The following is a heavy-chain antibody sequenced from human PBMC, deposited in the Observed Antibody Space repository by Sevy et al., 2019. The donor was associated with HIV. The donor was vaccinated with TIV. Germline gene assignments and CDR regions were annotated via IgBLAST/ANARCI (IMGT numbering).Heavy chain of an antibody. CDR2: ISNDGSNK. CDR1: GFTFSKIA. CDR3: ARASHMITFGGVIVVDGIDY. Sequence: GGSLRLSCAASGFTFSKIAIHWVRQAPGKGLEWVSVISNDGSNKDYADSVKGRFTISRDNSKNMLYLHLNSLRVEDTAVYYCARASHMITFGGVIVVDGIDYWGQGTLVTVSS. V-gene: IGHV3-30-3*01. J-gene: IGHJ4*02. D-gene: IGHD3-16*02.